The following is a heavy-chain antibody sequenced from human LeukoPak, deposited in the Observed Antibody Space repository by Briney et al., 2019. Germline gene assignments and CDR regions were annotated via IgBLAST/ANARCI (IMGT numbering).Heavy chain of an antibody. J-gene: IGHJ4*02. CDR1: GDTFTSYY. Sequence: ASVKVSCKASGDTFTSYYIHWVRQAPGQGLEWMGIINPSGGSASYAQMFQGRLTVTRDTSTSTVYMELSSLRSEDTAVDYCARTAVTGTGYFDCWGQGTLVTVSS. CDR2: INPSGGSA. CDR3: ARTAVTGTGYFDC. V-gene: IGHV1-46*01. D-gene: IGHD6-19*01.